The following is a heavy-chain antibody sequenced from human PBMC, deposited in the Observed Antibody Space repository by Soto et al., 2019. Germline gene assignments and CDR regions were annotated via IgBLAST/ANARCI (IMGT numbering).Heavy chain of an antibody. CDR2: IDPSDSYT. Sequence: PGESLKISCKGSGYSFTSYWISWVRQMPGKGLEWMGRIDPSDSYTNYSPSLQGHVTISADKSISTAYLQWSSLKASDTAMYYCARRSGTTLDYYGMDVWGQGTKVTFSS. V-gene: IGHV5-10-1*01. CDR3: ARRSGTTLDYYGMDV. D-gene: IGHD1-7*01. J-gene: IGHJ6*02. CDR1: GYSFTSYW.